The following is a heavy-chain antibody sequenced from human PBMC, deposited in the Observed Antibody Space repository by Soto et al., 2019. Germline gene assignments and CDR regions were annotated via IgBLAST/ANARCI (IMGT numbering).Heavy chain of an antibody. D-gene: IGHD4-4*01. CDR2: INPNGGGT. Sequence: ASVKVSCKASGYTFTGYYMHWVRQAPGQGLEWMGWINPNGGGTNYAQKFQGWVTMTRDTSISTAYMELSSLGSDDPAVYYGARGRSNEDYYFDYWGQGTLVTVSS. J-gene: IGHJ4*02. CDR1: GYTFTGYY. CDR3: ARGRSNEDYYFDY. V-gene: IGHV1-2*04.